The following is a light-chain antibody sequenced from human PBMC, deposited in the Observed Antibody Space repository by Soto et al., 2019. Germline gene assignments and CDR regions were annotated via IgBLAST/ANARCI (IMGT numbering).Light chain of an antibody. CDR3: SSYTSSDTLTV. J-gene: IGLJ3*02. CDR1: SSDVGRYNY. V-gene: IGLV2-14*01. CDR2: LVN. Sequence: QSVLTQPASVSGSPGQSITISCTGTSSDVGRYNYVSWYQQHPGKAPKLLIYLVNSRPSGVSHRFSGSKSGNTASLTISGLQAEDEAYYYCSSYTSSDTLTVFGGGTQLTVL.